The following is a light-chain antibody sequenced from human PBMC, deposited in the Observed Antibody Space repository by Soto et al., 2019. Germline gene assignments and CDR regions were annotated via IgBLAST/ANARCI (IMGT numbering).Light chain of an antibody. J-gene: IGLJ2*01. CDR2: GNN. V-gene: IGLV1-40*01. CDR3: QSYDSSLSDSI. Sequence: QSVLTQPPSVSGAPGQRVTISCTGSSSNIGTGYDVHWYQQLPGTAPKLLIYGNNNRPSGVPDRFSGSKSGTSASLAFTGLQAEDEADYYCQSYDSSLSDSIFGGGTKLTVL. CDR1: SSNIGTGYD.